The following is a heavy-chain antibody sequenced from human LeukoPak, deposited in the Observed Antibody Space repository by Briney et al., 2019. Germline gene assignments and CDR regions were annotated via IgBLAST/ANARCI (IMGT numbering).Heavy chain of an antibody. D-gene: IGHD4-17*01. J-gene: IGHJ5*02. CDR2: IYYSGST. CDR3: AKAATTVTTFWFDP. V-gene: IGHV4-59*01. Sequence: PSETLSLTCTVSGGSISSYYWSWIRQPPGKGLEWIGYIYYSGSTKYNPSLKSRVTISVDTSKNQFSLKLTSVTAADSAVYYCAKAATTVTTFWFDPWGQGTLGTVSS. CDR1: GGSISSYY.